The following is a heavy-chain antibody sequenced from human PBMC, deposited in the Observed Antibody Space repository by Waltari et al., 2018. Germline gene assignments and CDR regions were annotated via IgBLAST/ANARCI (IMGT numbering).Heavy chain of an antibody. D-gene: IGHD2-2*01. CDR3: GRAPATSWFGYSVY. CDR1: GASFGGFY. Sequence: QVQLQQWGAGLLKPSETLSLTCGESGASFGGFYGSWIRQAPGKGLEWLGDITHTGDSNINPSRKSRLTISVDTSKRQFSLELTSVTPADTAVYYCGRAPATSWFGYSVYWGQGTVVTVSS. V-gene: IGHV4-34*01. J-gene: IGHJ4*02. CDR2: ITHTGDS.